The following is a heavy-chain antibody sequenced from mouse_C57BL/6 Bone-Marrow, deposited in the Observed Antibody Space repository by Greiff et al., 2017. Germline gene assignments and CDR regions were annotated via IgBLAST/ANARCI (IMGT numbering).Heavy chain of an antibody. J-gene: IGHJ3*01. CDR2: INPSSGST. CDR3: AREGGYYGSSPAWFAY. Sequence: VQLKESGAELAKPGASVMLSCKASGYTFTSYWMHWVKQRPGQGLEWIGYINPSSGSTKYIQKFMDKATLTADKSSSTAHMQLSNLTYEDSAVYYSAREGGYYGSSPAWFAYWGQGTLVTVSA. D-gene: IGHD1-1*01. V-gene: IGHV1-7*01. CDR1: GYTFTSYW.